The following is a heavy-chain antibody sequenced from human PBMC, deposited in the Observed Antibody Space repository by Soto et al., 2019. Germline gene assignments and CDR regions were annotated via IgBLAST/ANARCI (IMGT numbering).Heavy chain of an antibody. CDR2: INPSGGST. CDR1: GYTFTNYY. J-gene: IGHJ4*02. CDR3: AKDSILGSSRGFDY. V-gene: IGHV1-46*01. D-gene: IGHD6-6*01. Sequence: ASVKVSCKASGYTFTNYYIHWVRQAPGQGLEWMGMINPSGGSTRYAQKFQGRVTMTSDTSTTTVYMELSGLTSEDTAVYYCAKDSILGSSRGFDYWGQGTLVTVSS.